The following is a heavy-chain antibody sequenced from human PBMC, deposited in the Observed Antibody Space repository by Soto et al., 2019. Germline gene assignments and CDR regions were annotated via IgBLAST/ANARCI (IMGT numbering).Heavy chain of an antibody. CDR1: GFTFSSYA. CDR3: ARDLIRDAYQPDF. D-gene: IGHD3-16*01. V-gene: IGHV3-30-3*01. J-gene: IGHJ4*02. CDR2: ISNDGSNK. Sequence: PGGSLRLSCAASGFTFSSYAMHWVRQAPGKGLEWVALISNDGSNKFYADSVKGRFTISRDNSKNTLYLQMNSLRTEDTAVYYCARDLIRDAYQPDFWGQGTLVTVSS.